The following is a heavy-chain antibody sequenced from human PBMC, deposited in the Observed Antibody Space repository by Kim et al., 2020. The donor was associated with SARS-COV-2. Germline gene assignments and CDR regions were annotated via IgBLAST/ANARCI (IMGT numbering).Heavy chain of an antibody. D-gene: IGHD3-16*01. J-gene: IGHJ4*02. CDR1: GFTFSGYG. CDR2: ISDSGGRT. CDR3: AEAGQRVVWGYFDY. V-gene: IGHV3-23*01. Sequence: GGSLRLSCTASGFTFSGYGMTWVRQAPGKGLEWVSGISDSGGRTYYADAVKGRFTISRDNSKNTLYLHISTLSAEDTALSYCAEAGQRVVWGYFDYWGQGTLVTVSS.